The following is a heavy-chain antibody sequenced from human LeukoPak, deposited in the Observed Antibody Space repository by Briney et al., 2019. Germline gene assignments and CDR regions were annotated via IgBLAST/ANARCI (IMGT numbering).Heavy chain of an antibody. D-gene: IGHD7-27*01. J-gene: IGHJ4*02. Sequence: SDTLSLTCTVSGGSISSGGYYWSWIRQHPGKGVEWIGYIYYSGSTYYNPSLKSRVTISVDTSKNQFSLKLSSVTAADTAVYYCASSRNWGLYYFDYWGQGTLVTVSS. CDR3: ASSRNWGLYYFDY. CDR1: GGSISSGGYY. CDR2: IYYSGST. V-gene: IGHV4-31*03.